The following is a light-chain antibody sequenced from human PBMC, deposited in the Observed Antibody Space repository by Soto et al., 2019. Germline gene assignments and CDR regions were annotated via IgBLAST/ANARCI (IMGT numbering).Light chain of an antibody. CDR3: QQYLNSPRT. CDR1: QRVASD. V-gene: IGKV3-20*01. CDR2: DAS. J-gene: IGKJ1*01. Sequence: VLTQSPGTLSLSPGEGATLSCRASQRVASDLAWYLQTPGQPPRLLIYDASIRATGSPDRISGSGSERDFTLTISRLEPEDAAVYYCQQYLNSPRTFGQGTKLEIK.